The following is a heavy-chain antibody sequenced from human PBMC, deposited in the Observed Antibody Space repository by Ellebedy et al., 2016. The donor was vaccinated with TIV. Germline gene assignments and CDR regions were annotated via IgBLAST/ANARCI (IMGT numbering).Heavy chain of an antibody. CDR1: GFTFGSYA. CDR3: AKSFDIVGEHQ. CDR2: ITGSGASI. J-gene: IGHJ4*02. D-gene: IGHD5-12*01. V-gene: IGHV3-23*01. Sequence: PGGSLRLSCVGSGFTFGSYAMYWVRQIPGKGLEWVSTITGSGASIYYADSVKGLFTISRDNSKKTVFLEMNSLRAEDTAIYYCAKSFDIVGEHQWGQGTLVTVSS.